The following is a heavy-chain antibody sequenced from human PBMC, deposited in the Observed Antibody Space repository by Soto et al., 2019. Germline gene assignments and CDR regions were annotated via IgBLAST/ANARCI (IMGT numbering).Heavy chain of an antibody. Sequence: SETLSLTCTVSGGSISSFYWSWIRQPPGKGLEWIGYIYYTGSTNYNPSLKSRVTISVDPSKNQFSLKLTSVTAADTAVYYCARQPGFYYSMDVWGQGTTVTVSS. CDR2: IYYTGST. V-gene: IGHV4-59*08. CDR1: GGSISSFY. CDR3: ARQPGFYYSMDV. J-gene: IGHJ6*02.